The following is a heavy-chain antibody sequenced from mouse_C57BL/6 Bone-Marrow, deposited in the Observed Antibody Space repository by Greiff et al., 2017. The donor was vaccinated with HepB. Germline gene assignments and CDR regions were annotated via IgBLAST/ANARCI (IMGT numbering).Heavy chain of an antibody. CDR2: IRNKANNHAT. V-gene: IGHV6-6*01. CDR1: GFTFSDAW. J-gene: IGHJ3*01. Sequence: EVKLMESGGGLVQPGGSMKLSCAASGFTFSDAWMDWVRQSPEKGLEWVAEIRNKANNHATYYAESVKGRFTISRDDSKSSVYLQMNSLRAEDTGIYYCTSNYDLAWFAYWGQGTLVTVSA. D-gene: IGHD2-1*01. CDR3: TSNYDLAWFAY.